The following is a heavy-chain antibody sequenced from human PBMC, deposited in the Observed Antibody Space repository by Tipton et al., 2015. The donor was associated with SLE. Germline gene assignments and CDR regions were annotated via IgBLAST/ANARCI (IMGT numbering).Heavy chain of an antibody. CDR2: INHSGST. D-gene: IGHD6-6*01. Sequence: TLSLTCAVYGGSFSGYYWSWIRQPPGKGLEWIGEINHSGSTNYNPSLKSRVTISVDTSKNQFSLKVSSVTAADTAVYYCARGPGTSSSHWGQGTLVTVSS. J-gene: IGHJ4*02. V-gene: IGHV4-34*01. CDR1: GGSFSGYY. CDR3: ARGPGTSSSH.